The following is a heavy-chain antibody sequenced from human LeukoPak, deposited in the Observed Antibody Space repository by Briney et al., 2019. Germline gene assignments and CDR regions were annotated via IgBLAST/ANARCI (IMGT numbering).Heavy chain of an antibody. CDR1: GYTFTGYY. Sequence: ASVKVSCKASGYTFTGYYMHWVRQAPGQGLERMGWINPNSGGTNYAQKFQGRVTMTRDTSISTAYMELSRLRSDDTAVYYCAREDRIVGATDYWGQRTLVTVSS. D-gene: IGHD1-26*01. CDR3: AREDRIVGATDY. V-gene: IGHV1-2*02. CDR2: INPNSGGT. J-gene: IGHJ4*02.